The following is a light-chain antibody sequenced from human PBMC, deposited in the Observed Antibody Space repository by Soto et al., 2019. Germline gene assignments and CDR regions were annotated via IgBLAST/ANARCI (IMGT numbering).Light chain of an antibody. CDR3: QQYHSQPLT. Sequence: DIQMTQSPSTLSASVGDRVTITCRASESISSWLAWYQQKPGKAPTLLLYKASSLEVEVPSRFSGSGSGTEFTLAISSLHPDDIATYYCQQYHSQPLTFGGGTKIEIK. V-gene: IGKV1-5*03. CDR1: ESISSW. J-gene: IGKJ4*01. CDR2: KAS.